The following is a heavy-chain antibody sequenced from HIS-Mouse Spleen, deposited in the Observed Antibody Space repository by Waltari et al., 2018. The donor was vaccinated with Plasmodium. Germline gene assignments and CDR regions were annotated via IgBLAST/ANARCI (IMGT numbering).Heavy chain of an antibody. CDR1: GLTSRSYW. CDR3: ASSWYWYFDL. Sequence: EVQLVESGGGLVQPGGSLSLCCAASGLTSRSYWMSWVRQAPGKGLEWVANIKQDGSEKYYVDSVKGRFTISRDNAKNSLYLQMNSLRAEDTAVYYCASSWYWYFDLWGRGTLVTVSS. J-gene: IGHJ2*01. CDR2: IKQDGSEK. D-gene: IGHD6-13*01. V-gene: IGHV3-7*01.